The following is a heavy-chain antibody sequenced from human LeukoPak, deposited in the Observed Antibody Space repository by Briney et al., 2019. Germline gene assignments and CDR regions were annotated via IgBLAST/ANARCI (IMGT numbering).Heavy chain of an antibody. CDR1: GYTFTSYD. J-gene: IGHJ3*01. CDR3: ATHTFSGVVTYSFQL. CDR2: MNPNSGNT. Sequence: ASVKVSCKASGYTFTSYDINWVRQATGQGLEWMGWMNPNSGNTGYAQKFQGRVTMTEDTSTDTAYMELRSLTSDDTAVYYCATHTFSGVVTYSFQLWGRGTLVTVSS. D-gene: IGHD3-3*01. V-gene: IGHV1-8*01.